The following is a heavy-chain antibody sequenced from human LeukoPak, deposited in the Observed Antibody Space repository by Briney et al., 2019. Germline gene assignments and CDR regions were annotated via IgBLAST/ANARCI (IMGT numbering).Heavy chain of an antibody. CDR1: GDSISSTSYY. CDR3: ARQQSDTSLFDP. D-gene: IGHD2-21*02. J-gene: IGHJ5*02. V-gene: IGHV4-39*01. CDR2: IFYSGSA. Sequence: SEALSLTCIVSGDSISSTSYYWAWIRQPPGKGLEWIGMIFYSGSAYYTPSLRGRVTLSVDTSRNQFSLNLISVTAADTGVYFCARQQSDTSLFDPWGQGTLVTVSS.